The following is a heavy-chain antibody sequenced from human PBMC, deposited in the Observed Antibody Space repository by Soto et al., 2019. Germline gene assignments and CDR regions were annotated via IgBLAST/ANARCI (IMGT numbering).Heavy chain of an antibody. CDR2: ISAYNGNT. Sequence: GASVKVSCKASGYTFTSYGISWVRQAPGQGLEWMGWISAYNGNTNYAQKLQGRVTMTTDTSTSTAYMELRSLRSDDTAVYYCARSLGFTIFGVVIIDYWGQGTLVTVSS. D-gene: IGHD3-3*01. CDR1: GYTFTSYG. J-gene: IGHJ4*02. CDR3: ARSLGFTIFGVVIIDY. V-gene: IGHV1-18*01.